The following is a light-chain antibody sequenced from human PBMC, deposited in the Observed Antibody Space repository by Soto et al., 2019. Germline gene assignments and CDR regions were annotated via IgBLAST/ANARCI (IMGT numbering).Light chain of an antibody. V-gene: IGKV3D-15*03. CDR3: KYYDNWTPST. CDR1: QSINRN. J-gene: IGKJ4*02. Sequence: EIVMTQSPVTLSVSPGERATISCRASQSINRNLAWYQQRPGQAPRLLISDASIRASGIPARFSCSGSGTELALTISIIKSEDFAVYNYKYYDNWTPSTFGGGTRVEIK. CDR2: DAS.